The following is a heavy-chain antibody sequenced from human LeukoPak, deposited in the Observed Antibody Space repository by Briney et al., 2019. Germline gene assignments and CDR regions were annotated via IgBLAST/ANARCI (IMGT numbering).Heavy chain of an antibody. V-gene: IGHV3-9*01. CDR3: AKDNSEGFFDY. J-gene: IGHJ4*02. CDR2: ISWNSASI. CDR1: GFTFNDYA. Sequence: QPGRSLRLSCAASGFTFNDYAMHWVRQAPGKGLEWVSGISWNSASIGYADSVQGRFTISRDNAKNSLYMQMNSLRAEDTAFYYCAKDNSEGFFDYWGQGTLVTVSS.